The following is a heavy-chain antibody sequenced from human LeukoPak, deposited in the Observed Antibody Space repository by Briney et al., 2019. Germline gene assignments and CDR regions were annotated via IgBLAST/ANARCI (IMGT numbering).Heavy chain of an antibody. CDR2: IIPILGIA. D-gene: IGHD3-16*02. Sequence: SVKVSCKASGGTFSSYAISWARQAPGQGLEWMGRIIPILGIANYAQKFRGRVTITADKSTSTAYMELSSLRSEDTAVYYCATQSDGGDYVWGSYRLDYWGQGTLVTVSS. V-gene: IGHV1-69*04. CDR1: GGTFSSYA. J-gene: IGHJ4*02. CDR3: ATQSDGGDYVWGSYRLDY.